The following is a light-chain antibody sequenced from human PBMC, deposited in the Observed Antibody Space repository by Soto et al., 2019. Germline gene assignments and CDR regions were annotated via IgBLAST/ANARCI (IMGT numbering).Light chain of an antibody. CDR3: QQYGSSPYT. J-gene: IGKJ2*01. Sequence: EIVLTQSPGILSLSPGERATLSCRASQSVSSSYLAWYQQKPGQAPRLLIYGASSRATGIPDRFSGSGSGTDFALTISRLEPEGLAVYYCQQYGSSPYTFGQGNKLEIK. CDR1: QSVSSSY. V-gene: IGKV3-20*01. CDR2: GAS.